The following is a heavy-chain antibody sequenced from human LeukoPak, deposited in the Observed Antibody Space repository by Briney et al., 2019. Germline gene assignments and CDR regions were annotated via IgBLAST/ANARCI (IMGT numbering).Heavy chain of an antibody. V-gene: IGHV3-30*02. CDR2: IRYDGINE. J-gene: IGHJ4*02. Sequence: GGSLRLSCAASGFRFSSYGMHWVRQAPGKGLDWVAYIRYDGINEYYADSVKGRFTVSRDLSKNTLFLQMNSLRPEDTAVYYCSKDRGVFGVAYSLDYWGQGTLVTVSS. D-gene: IGHD3-3*01. CDR3: SKDRGVFGVAYSLDY. CDR1: GFRFSSYG.